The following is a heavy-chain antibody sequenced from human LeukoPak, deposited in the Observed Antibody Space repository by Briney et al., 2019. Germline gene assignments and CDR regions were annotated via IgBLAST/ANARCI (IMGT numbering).Heavy chain of an antibody. J-gene: IGHJ5*02. CDR2: IIPIFGTA. Sequence: RASVKVSCKASGGTFSSYAISWVRQAPGQGLEWMGGIIPIFGTANYAQKFQGRVTITADESTSTAYMELSSLRSEDTAVYYCARDESGGRGWFDPWGQGTLVTVSS. V-gene: IGHV1-69*13. CDR1: GGTFSSYA. D-gene: IGHD3-16*01. CDR3: ARDESGGRGWFDP.